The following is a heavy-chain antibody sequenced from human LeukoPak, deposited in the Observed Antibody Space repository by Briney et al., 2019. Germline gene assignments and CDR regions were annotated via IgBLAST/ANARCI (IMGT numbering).Heavy chain of an antibody. Sequence: PSETLSLTCAVYGGSFSGYYWSWIRQPPGKGLEWIGEINHSGSTNYNPSLKSRVTISVDTSKNQFSLKLSSVTAADTAVYYCARGSQELRYFDHWGQGTLVTVSS. V-gene: IGHV4-34*01. J-gene: IGHJ4*02. CDR2: INHSGST. CDR3: ARGSQELRYFDH. D-gene: IGHD3-9*01. CDR1: GGSFSGYY.